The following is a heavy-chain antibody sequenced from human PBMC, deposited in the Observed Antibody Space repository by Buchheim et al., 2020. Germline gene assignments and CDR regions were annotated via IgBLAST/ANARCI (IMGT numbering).Heavy chain of an antibody. CDR3: AKQVGYCDSNNCSLTY. J-gene: IGHJ4*02. V-gene: IGHV3-23*01. Sequence: EVQLLESGGGLVQPGGSLRLSCAASGFTFSSYAMTWVRQAPGKGPVWVSSISEGGASSYYADSVKGRFTISRDNSKNTLFLQMNSLGAEDTAVYYCAKQVGYCDSNNCSLTYWGQGTL. CDR1: GFTFSSYA. CDR2: ISEGGASS. D-gene: IGHD2-2*01.